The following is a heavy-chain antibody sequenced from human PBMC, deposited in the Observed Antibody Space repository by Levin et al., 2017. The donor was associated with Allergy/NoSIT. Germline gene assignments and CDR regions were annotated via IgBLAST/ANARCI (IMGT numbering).Heavy chain of an antibody. Sequence: SETLSLTCAVYGGSFSGYYWSWIRQPPGKGLEWIGEINHSGSTNYNPSLKSRVTISVDTSKNQFSLKLSSVTAADTAVYYCATQGDYYGSGSYYNGRTFDYWGQGTLVTVSS. CDR2: INHSGST. CDR1: GGSFSGYY. CDR3: ATQGDYYGSGSYYNGRTFDY. J-gene: IGHJ4*02. V-gene: IGHV4-34*01. D-gene: IGHD3-10*01.